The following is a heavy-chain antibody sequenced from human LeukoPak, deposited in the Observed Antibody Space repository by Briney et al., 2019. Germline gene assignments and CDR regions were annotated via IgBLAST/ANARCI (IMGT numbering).Heavy chain of an antibody. CDR2: IYYSGST. CDR3: ARVQGDYFMDV. Sequence: SETLSLTCTVSGGSISSYYWSWIRQPPGKGLEWIGYIYYSGSTNYNPSLKSRVTISVDTSKNQFSLRLTSVIAEDTAVYYCARVQGDYFMDVWGKGTTVTVSS. CDR1: GGSISSYY. D-gene: IGHD1-26*01. V-gene: IGHV4-59*08. J-gene: IGHJ6*03.